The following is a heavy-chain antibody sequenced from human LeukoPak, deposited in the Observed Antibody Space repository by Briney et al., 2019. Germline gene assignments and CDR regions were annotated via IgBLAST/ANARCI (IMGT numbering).Heavy chain of an antibody. CDR3: ARVIAAAGTSYFDY. V-gene: IGHV3-33*01. CDR1: GFTLSSYG. J-gene: IGHJ4*02. D-gene: IGHD6-13*01. Sequence: GGSLRLSCAASGFTLSSYGMHWVRQAPGKGLQWVAVIWSDGSNGYYPDSVKGRFTISRDNFKNTLYLQMNSLRVEDTAVYYCARVIAAAGTSYFDYWGQGTLVTVSS. CDR2: IWSDGSNG.